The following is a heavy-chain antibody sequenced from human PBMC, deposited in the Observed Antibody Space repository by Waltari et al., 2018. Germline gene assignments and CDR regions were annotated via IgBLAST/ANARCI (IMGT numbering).Heavy chain of an antibody. J-gene: IGHJ4*02. CDR1: GFTFSSYA. CDR3: AKDLNYYDGQNDY. D-gene: IGHD3-22*01. CDR2: ISGSGGST. V-gene: IGHV3-23*01. Sequence: EVQLLESGGGLVQPGGSLRLSCAASGFTFSSYAMSWVRQAPGKGLEWVSAISGSGGSTYYADAVKGRFTISRDNSKNTLYLQMNSLRAEDTAVYYCAKDLNYYDGQNDYWGQGTLVTVSS.